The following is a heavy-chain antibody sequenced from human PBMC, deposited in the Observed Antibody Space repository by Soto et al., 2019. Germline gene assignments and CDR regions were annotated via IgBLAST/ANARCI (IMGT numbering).Heavy chain of an antibody. CDR3: ARDRDVLVPARFYGMDV. Sequence: PGGSLRLSCAASGFTFSSYAISWVRRAPGKGLEWVSSISSSSSYIYYADSVKGRFTISRDNAKNSLYLRMNSLRAEDTAVYYCARDRDVLVPARFYGMDVWGQGTRVTVSS. CDR1: GFTFSSYA. V-gene: IGHV3-21*01. CDR2: ISSSSSYI. J-gene: IGHJ6*02. D-gene: IGHD2-2*01.